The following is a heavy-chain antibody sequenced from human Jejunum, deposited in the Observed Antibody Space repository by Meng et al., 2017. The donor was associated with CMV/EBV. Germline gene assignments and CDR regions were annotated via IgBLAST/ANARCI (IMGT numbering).Heavy chain of an antibody. J-gene: IGHJ4*01. CDR1: GITVSSYA. D-gene: IGHD5-24*01. CDR3: AKDCRM. CDR2: ISGSGITT. V-gene: IGHV3-23*01. Sequence: GSLGLSCAASGITVSSYAMSWVRQAPGKGLEWVSAISGSGITTYYGDSVKGRFTISRDNSKNTLYLQMNSLRAEDTAVYYCAKDCRMGGQGTLVTVSS.